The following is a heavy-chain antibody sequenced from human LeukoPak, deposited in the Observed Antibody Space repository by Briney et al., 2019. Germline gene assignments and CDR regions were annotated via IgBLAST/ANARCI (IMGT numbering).Heavy chain of an antibody. Sequence: PGGSLRLSCAASGFTFSDYYMSWIRQAPGKGLEWLSYISSSGSTIYYVDSVKGRFTISRDNAKNSLYLQMNSLRAEDTAVYYCARVQRGFIVGATNGAFDIWGQGTMVTVSS. J-gene: IGHJ3*02. V-gene: IGHV3-11*04. D-gene: IGHD1-26*01. CDR2: ISSSGSTI. CDR3: ARVQRGFIVGATNGAFDI. CDR1: GFTFSDYY.